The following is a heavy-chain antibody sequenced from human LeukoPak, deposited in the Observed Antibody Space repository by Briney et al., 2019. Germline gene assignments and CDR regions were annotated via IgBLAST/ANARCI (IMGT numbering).Heavy chain of an antibody. D-gene: IGHD3-10*02. J-gene: IGHJ6*04. Sequence: GGSLRLSCAASGFTFNNYAMNWVRQAPGKGLEWVSSISGSGGRTYYADSVKGRLTISRDNSKNSLYLQMNSLRAEDTAVYYCAELGITMIGGVWGKGTTVTISS. CDR3: AELGITMIGGV. V-gene: IGHV3-23*01. CDR1: GFTFNNYA. CDR2: ISGSGGRT.